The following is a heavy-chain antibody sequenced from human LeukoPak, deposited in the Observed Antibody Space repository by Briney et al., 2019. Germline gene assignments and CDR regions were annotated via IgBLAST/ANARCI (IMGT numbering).Heavy chain of an antibody. CDR1: GFSFISYS. CDR2: ITSSGDTI. J-gene: IGHJ4*02. Sequence: GGSLRLSCAASGFSFISYSMNWVRQAPGEGLEWVSYITSSGDTIYYADSVKGRFTISRDNAKNSLYLQMSSLRADDTAVYYCAKDRRDGYNSLDYWGQGTLVTVSS. V-gene: IGHV3-48*04. CDR3: AKDRRDGYNSLDY. D-gene: IGHD5-24*01.